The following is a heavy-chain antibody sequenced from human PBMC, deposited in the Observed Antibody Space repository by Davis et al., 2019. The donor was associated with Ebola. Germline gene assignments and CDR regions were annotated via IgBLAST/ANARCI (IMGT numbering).Heavy chain of an antibody. CDR3: ARDGSNSYFDY. CDR1: GFTFSDYS. V-gene: IGHV3-21*01. J-gene: IGHJ4*02. D-gene: IGHD6-6*01. Sequence: GESLKISCAASGFTFSDYSMNWVRQAPGKGLECVSSFRSTTNFIYYADSVKGRFTISRDNAKNSLYLQMNSLRAEDTAVYYCARDGSNSYFDYWGQGNLVTVSS. CDR2: FRSTTNFI.